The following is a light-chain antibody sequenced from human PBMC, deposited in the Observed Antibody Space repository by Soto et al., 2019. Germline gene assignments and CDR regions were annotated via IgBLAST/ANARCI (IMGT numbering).Light chain of an antibody. CDR2: EVS. V-gene: IGLV2-14*01. J-gene: IGLJ1*01. CDR3: SSYTSSSTLEV. CDR1: SSDVGGYNY. Sequence: QSVLTQPASVSGSPGQSITISCTGTSSDVGGYNYVSWYQQHPGKAPKLMIYEVSNRPSGVSNRFSGSKSGNTASLTISGLQAEDEADYYCSSYTSSSTLEVFGTGTKVPS.